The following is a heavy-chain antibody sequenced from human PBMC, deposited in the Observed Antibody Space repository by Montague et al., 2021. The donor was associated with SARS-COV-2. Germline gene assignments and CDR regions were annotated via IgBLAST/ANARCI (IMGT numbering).Heavy chain of an antibody. CDR2: INSSGST. CDR3: ARERPRSYYYGRGTYTWGGYGMDV. Sequence: SETLSLTCAVYGGSFSGYYWSWIRQPAGKGLGGIGRINSSGSTNNNPTLKSRVTMSVDTSKNKFSLKRSSGTAADTALGVCARERPRSYYYGRGTYTWGGYGMDVWGQGTTVTVSS. J-gene: IGHJ6*02. D-gene: IGHD3-10*01. V-gene: IGHV4-4*07. CDR1: GGSFSGYY.